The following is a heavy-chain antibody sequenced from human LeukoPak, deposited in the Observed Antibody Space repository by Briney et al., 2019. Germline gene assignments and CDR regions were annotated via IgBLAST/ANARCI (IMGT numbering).Heavy chain of an antibody. Sequence: SETLSLTCAVYGGSFSGYYWSWIRQPPGKGLEWIGHISHSGKTAYNSALKSRVTISLDTSRTHFSLSLNSVTAADTALYFCAREGELGSYEYSDVWGRGTLVTVSS. CDR3: AREGELGSYEYSDV. CDR2: ISHSGKT. D-gene: IGHD7-27*01. CDR1: GGSFSGYY. V-gene: IGHV4-34*11. J-gene: IGHJ2*01.